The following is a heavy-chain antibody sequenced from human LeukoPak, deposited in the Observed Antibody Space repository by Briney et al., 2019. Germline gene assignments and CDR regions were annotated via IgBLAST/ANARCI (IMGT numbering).Heavy chain of an antibody. V-gene: IGHV3-66*02. CDR3: ASLYPWDPEAFDI. J-gene: IGHJ3*02. Sequence: GSLRLSCAASGFTVSSTYISWVRQAPGKGLEWVSVLYSGGTTYYADSVKGRFTISKDNSKNTLYPQMNSLRLEDTALYYCASLYPWDPEAFDIWGQGTMVTVSS. D-gene: IGHD1-26*01. CDR2: LYSGGTT. CDR1: GFTVSSTY.